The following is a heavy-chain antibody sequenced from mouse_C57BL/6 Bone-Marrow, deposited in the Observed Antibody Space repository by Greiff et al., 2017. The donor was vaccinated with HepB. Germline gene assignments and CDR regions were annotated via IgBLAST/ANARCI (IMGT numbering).Heavy chain of an antibody. CDR3: ARNWDYYGSRGYFDV. CDR2: IWSGGST. V-gene: IGHV2-2*01. D-gene: IGHD1-1*01. Sequence: QVQLKESGPGLVQPSQSLSITCTVSGFSLTSYGVHWVRQSPGKGLEWLGVIWSGGSTDYNAAFISRLSISKDNSKSQVFFKMNSLQADDTAIYYCARNWDYYGSRGYFDVWGTGTTVTVSS. CDR1: GFSLTSYG. J-gene: IGHJ1*03.